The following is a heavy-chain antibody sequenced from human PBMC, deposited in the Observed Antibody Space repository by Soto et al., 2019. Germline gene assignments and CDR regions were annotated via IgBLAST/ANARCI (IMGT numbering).Heavy chain of an antibody. CDR3: ARGRNAGQWLVDV. V-gene: IGHV3-74*01. Sequence: EVQLVESGGGLVQPGGSLRLSCAASGFTFSSYWMHWVRQAPGKGLVWVSRIKSDGSNTSYADSVKGRFTISRDNAKNTLYLQMNSLRAEDMAVYYCARGRNAGQWLVDVWGKGTTVTVSS. CDR2: IKSDGSNT. CDR1: GFTFSSYW. J-gene: IGHJ6*04. D-gene: IGHD6-19*01.